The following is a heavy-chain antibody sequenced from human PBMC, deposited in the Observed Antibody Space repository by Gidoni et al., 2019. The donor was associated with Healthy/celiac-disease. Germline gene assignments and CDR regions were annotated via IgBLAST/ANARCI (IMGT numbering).Heavy chain of an antibody. D-gene: IGHD3-10*01. Sequence: QVQLVESGGGVVQPGRCLRLSCAASGFTFRSYGMHWVRQAPGKGLEWVAVIWYDGSNKYYADSVKGRFTISRDNSKNTLYLQMNSLRAEDTAVYYCAREAGGYYYYYGMDVWGQGTTVTVSS. J-gene: IGHJ6*02. CDR1: GFTFRSYG. V-gene: IGHV3-33*01. CDR3: AREAGGYYYYYGMDV. CDR2: IWYDGSNK.